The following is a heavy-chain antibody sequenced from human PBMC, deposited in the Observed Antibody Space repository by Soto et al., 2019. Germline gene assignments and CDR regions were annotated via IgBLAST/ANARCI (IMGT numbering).Heavy chain of an antibody. J-gene: IGHJ4*02. CDR3: ARGVSAGVDY. CDR1: GYSFTSLD. Sequence: ASVKVSCKASGYSFTSLDINWVRQTAGQGLEWMGWMEPSTGRTGYAQKFQGRVTMTRGTSINTAYMELTTLTSDDTAFYYCARGVSAGVDYWGQGTLVTVS. CDR2: MEPSTGRT. D-gene: IGHD1-26*01. V-gene: IGHV1-8*01.